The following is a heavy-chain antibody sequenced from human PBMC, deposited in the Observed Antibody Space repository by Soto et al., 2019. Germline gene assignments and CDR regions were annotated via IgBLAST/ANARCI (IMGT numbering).Heavy chain of an antibody. CDR1: GYTFTNHG. CDR2: INPYNANV. D-gene: IGHD3-16*01. CDR3: ARDRVAGIWGDAFDI. J-gene: IGHJ3*02. Sequence: QVQLVQSGAEVKKPGASVKVSCKTSGYTFTNHGINWVRQAPGQGLEWMGWINPYNANVNYAQKLQGRVTMTTDTSTSTAYMDLRSLTSVATAVYYCARDRVAGIWGDAFDIWGQGTMVTVSS. V-gene: IGHV1-18*04.